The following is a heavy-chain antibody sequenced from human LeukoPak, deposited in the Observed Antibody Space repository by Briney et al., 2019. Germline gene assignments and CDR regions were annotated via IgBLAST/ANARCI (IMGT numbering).Heavy chain of an antibody. CDR2: ISWNSGSL. D-gene: IGHD5-18*01. V-gene: IGHV3-9*01. CDR1: GFTFNDYA. CDR3: AKAVGSGYSYGTFDY. J-gene: IGHJ4*02. Sequence: GGSLRLSCAASGFTFNDYAMHWVRQAPGKGLEWVSSISWNSGSLDYEDSVKGRFTISRDNAKNSLFLQMNSLTVEDTALYYCAKAVGSGYSYGTFDYWGQGTLVTVSS.